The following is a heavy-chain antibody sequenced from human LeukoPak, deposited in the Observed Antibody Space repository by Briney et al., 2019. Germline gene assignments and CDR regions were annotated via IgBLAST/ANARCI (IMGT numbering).Heavy chain of an antibody. V-gene: IGHV1-2*02. Sequence: ASVKVSCKASGYTFTGYFMHWVRQAPGQGLEWMGWINPNSGGTSYLQNFQGRVTMTRDTSISTAYMDLSRLRSDDTAVYYCARGRPGDYFDYWGQGTLVTVSS. J-gene: IGHJ4*02. CDR3: ARGRPGDYFDY. D-gene: IGHD6-25*01. CDR1: GYTFTGYF. CDR2: INPNSGGT.